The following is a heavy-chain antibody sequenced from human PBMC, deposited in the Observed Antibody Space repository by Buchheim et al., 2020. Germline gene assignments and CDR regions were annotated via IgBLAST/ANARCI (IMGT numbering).Heavy chain of an antibody. D-gene: IGHD3-22*01. CDR2: ISYDGSNK. CDR3: ARDLFGYYYDSSGYYPGDY. J-gene: IGHJ4*02. V-gene: IGHV3-30-3*01. Sequence: QVQLVESGGGVVQPGGSLRLSCADSGFTFSSYAMHWVRQAPGKGLEWVAVISYDGSNKYYAESVKGRFTISRDNSKNTLYLQMNSLRAEDTAVYYCARDLFGYYYDSSGYYPGDYWGQGTL. CDR1: GFTFSSYA.